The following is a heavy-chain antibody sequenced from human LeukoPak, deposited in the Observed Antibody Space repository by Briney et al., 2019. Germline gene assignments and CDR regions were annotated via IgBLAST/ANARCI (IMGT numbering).Heavy chain of an antibody. CDR2: IFYSATT. CDR1: GGSISSSRYY. J-gene: IGHJ4*02. CDR3: ARPSGGYCTTTGCLFDY. D-gene: IGHD2-2*01. Sequence: SETLSLTCTVSGGSISSSRYYWVWIRQPPGNGLEWIGSIFYSATTYYNPSLKSRVTLSIDTSKNQFSLRLSSVTAADTAVYYCARPSGGYCTTTGCLFDYWGQGTLVTVSS. V-gene: IGHV4-39*07.